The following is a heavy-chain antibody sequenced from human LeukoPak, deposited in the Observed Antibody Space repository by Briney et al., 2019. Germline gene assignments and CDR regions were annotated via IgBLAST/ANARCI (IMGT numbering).Heavy chain of an antibody. CDR2: IYFSGST. Sequence: SETLSLTCTVSGGSIRSYYWSWIRQPPGKXLEWIGYIYFSGSTSYNPSLKSRVTISVDRSKNQFSLKLSSVAAADTAVYYCARSHDTNFDYWGQGTLVTVSS. J-gene: IGHJ4*02. CDR3: ARSHDTNFDY. CDR1: GGSIRSYY. V-gene: IGHV4-59*01. D-gene: IGHD1-1*01.